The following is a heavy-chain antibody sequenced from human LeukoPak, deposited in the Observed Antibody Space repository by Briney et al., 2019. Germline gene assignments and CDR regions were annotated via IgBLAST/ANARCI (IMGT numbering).Heavy chain of an antibody. Sequence: SVKVSCKASGGTFSSYAISWVRQAPGQGLEWMGGIIPIFGTANYAQKFQGRVTMTTDTSTSTAYMELRSLRSDDTAVYYCARDGITMVRGVMWFDPWGQGTLVTVSS. CDR3: ARDGITMVRGVMWFDP. CDR1: GGTFSSYA. D-gene: IGHD3-10*01. CDR2: IIPIFGTA. V-gene: IGHV1-69*05. J-gene: IGHJ5*02.